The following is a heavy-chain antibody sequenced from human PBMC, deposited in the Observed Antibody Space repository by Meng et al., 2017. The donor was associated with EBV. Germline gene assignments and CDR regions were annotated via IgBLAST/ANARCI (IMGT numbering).Heavy chain of an antibody. V-gene: IGHV4-39*07. Sequence: QLQRQESGPVMVKPSETLSLTCTVSGGAISSSSYYWGWIRQPPGKGLKWIGSIYYSGSTYYNPSLKSRVTISVDTSKNQFSLKLSSVTAADTAVYYCADYSSWGQGTLVTVSS. CDR1: GGAISSSSYY. CDR3: ADYSS. CDR2: IYYSGST. J-gene: IGHJ4*02. D-gene: IGHD4-11*01.